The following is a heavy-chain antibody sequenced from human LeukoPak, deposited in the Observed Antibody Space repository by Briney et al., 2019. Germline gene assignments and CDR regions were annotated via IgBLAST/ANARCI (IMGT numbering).Heavy chain of an antibody. Sequence: PGGSLRLSCAASGFTFDDYGMSWVRQAPGKGLEWVSGINWNGGSTGYAGSVRGRFTISRDNAKNSLYLQMNSLRAEDTALYYCARTAGRDGYNGYDYWGQGTLVTVSS. D-gene: IGHD5-24*01. CDR3: ARTAGRDGYNGYDY. V-gene: IGHV3-20*04. J-gene: IGHJ4*02. CDR1: GFTFDDYG. CDR2: INWNGGST.